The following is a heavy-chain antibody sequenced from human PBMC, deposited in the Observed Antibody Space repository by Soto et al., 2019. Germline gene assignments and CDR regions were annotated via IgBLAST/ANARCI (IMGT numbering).Heavy chain of an antibody. CDR2: ISSSSSYI. CDR3: ARARITIFGVVPDFDY. Sequence: SVRISCASSECIVSGYSINSIRQAPGKGLEWVSSISSSSSYIYYADSVKGRFTISRDNAKNSLYLQMNSLRAEDTAVYYCARARITIFGVVPDFDYWGQGTLVTVSS. J-gene: IGHJ4*02. D-gene: IGHD3-3*01. CDR1: ECIVSGYS. V-gene: IGHV3-21*01.